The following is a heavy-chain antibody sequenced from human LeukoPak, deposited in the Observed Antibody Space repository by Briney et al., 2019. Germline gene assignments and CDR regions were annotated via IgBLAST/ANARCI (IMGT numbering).Heavy chain of an antibody. V-gene: IGHV4-34*01. J-gene: IGHJ4*02. CDR2: INHSRGT. CDR1: GGSITAYY. CDR3: AREDYYFDS. Sequence: SETLSLTCSVYGGSITAYYWSWIRQPPGKGPEWIGEINHSRGTKYNPSLESRVTILLDASKNEFSLNLNSVTAADTAVYYCAREDYYFDSGGQGTLVTVSS.